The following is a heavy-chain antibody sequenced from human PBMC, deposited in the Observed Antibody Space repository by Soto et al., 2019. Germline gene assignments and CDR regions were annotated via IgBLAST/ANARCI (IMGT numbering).Heavy chain of an antibody. J-gene: IGHJ4*02. Sequence: PGESLKISCKGSGYSFAGYWISWVRQKPGKGLEWMGRIDPSDSQTYYSPSFRGHVTISATKSITTVFLQWSSLRASDTAMYYCARQIYDSDTGPNFQYYFDSWGQGTPVTVSS. CDR3: ARQIYDSDTGPNFQYYFDS. CDR2: IDPSDSQT. D-gene: IGHD3-22*01. CDR1: GYSFAGYW. V-gene: IGHV5-10-1*01.